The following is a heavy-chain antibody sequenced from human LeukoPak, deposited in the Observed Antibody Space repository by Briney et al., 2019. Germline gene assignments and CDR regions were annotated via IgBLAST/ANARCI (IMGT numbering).Heavy chain of an antibody. CDR2: IYTSGST. Sequence: SETLSLTCTVSGGSISSYYWSWIRQPAGKGLEWIGRIYTSGSTNYNPSLKSRVTMSVDTSKNQFSLKLSSVTAADTAVYYCAREQHYGDYEGFDYLGQGTLVTVSS. CDR3: AREQHYGDYEGFDY. V-gene: IGHV4-4*07. CDR1: GGSISSYY. J-gene: IGHJ4*02. D-gene: IGHD4-17*01.